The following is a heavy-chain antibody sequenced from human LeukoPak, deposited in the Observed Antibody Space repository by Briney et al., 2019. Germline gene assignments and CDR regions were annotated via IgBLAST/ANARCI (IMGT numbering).Heavy chain of an antibody. CDR1: GFTFRMHG. Sequence: GGSLRLSCAASGFTFRMHGMNWVRQAPGKGLEGVSGINPSGERTYYADSVKGRFTISRDNSKNTVYLQMNSLRAEDTALYFCARDLGWIQFGDWGQGTLVTVSS. CDR3: ARDLGWIQFGD. V-gene: IGHV3-23*01. CDR2: INPSGERT. D-gene: IGHD5-18*01. J-gene: IGHJ4*02.